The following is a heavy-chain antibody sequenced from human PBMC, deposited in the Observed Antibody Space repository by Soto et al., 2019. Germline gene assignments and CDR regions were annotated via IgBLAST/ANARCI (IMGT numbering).Heavy chain of an antibody. CDR2: ISGSGGST. CDR1: GFTFSSYA. CDR3: XXXRXTMXXVXXAYXAFDI. J-gene: IGHJ3*02. V-gene: IGHV3-23*01. Sequence: GGSLRLSCAASGFTFSSYAMSWVRQAPGKGLEWVSAISGSGGSTYYADSVKGRFTISRDNSKNTLYLQMNSLRAEDTAVYYCXXXRXTMXXVXXAYXAFDIWGQGXXVT. D-gene: IGHD3-10*01.